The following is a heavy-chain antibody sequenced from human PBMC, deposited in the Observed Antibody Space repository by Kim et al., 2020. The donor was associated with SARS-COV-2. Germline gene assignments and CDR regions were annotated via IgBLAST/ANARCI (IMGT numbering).Heavy chain of an antibody. CDR1: GLNFGDYA. CDR2: IRSKRYGETT. V-gene: IGHV3-49*03. Sequence: GGYLRLSCTPSGLNFGDYAMSWFRQAPGKGLEWVAFIRSKRYGETTEYAASVKGRFTISRDDSKRIAYLQMNGLKTEDTAVYYCTSGPYYYDSAAYYHDYWGQGTLVTVSS. CDR3: TSGPYYYDSAAYYHDY. J-gene: IGHJ4*02. D-gene: IGHD3-22*01.